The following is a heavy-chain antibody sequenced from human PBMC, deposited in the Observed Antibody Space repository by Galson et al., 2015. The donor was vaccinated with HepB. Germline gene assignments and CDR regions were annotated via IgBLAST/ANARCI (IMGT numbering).Heavy chain of an antibody. J-gene: IGHJ4*02. Sequence: ETLSLTCTVSGGSISSDFWTWIRQSPGKGLEWIGYTSYSGSTNYIPSLKSRVTLSVDTSKNQFSLKLSSVTAADTAVYYCAISPEDSYGVGYWGQGTLVTVSA. CDR2: TSYSGST. D-gene: IGHD5-18*01. V-gene: IGHV4-59*01. CDR1: GGSISSDF. CDR3: AISPEDSYGVGY.